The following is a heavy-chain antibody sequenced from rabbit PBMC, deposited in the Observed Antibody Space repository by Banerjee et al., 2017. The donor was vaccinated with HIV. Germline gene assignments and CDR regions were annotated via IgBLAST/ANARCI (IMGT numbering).Heavy chain of an antibody. V-gene: IGHV1S40*01. D-gene: IGHD1-1*01. CDR2: IYAGNSGST. J-gene: IGHJ4*01. CDR3: ARTDNSNYMYFNL. CDR1: GFSFSSGYY. Sequence: QSLEESGGDLVKPGASLTLTCTASGFSFSSGYYMCWVRQAPGKGLEWIACIYAGNSGSTYYASWAKGRFTISKTSSITVTLQMTSLTAADTATYFCARTDNSNYMYFNLWGPGTLVT.